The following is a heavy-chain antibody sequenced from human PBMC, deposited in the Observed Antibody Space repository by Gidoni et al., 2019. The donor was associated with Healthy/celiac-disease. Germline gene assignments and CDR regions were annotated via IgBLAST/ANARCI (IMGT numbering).Heavy chain of an antibody. CDR2: ISSSSSYI. D-gene: IGHD5-18*01. V-gene: IGHV3-21*01. CDR1: GFTFSSYS. CDR3: ARNKVDTAMVLFDY. J-gene: IGHJ4*02. Sequence: AASGFTFSSYSMNWVRQAPGKGLEWVSSISSSSSYIYYADSVKGRFTISRDNAKNSLYLQMNSLRAEDTAVYYCARNKVDTAMVLFDYWGQGTLVTVSS.